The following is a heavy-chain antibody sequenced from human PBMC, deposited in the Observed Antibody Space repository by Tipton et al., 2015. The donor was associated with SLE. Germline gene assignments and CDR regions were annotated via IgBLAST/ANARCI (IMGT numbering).Heavy chain of an antibody. Sequence: TLSLTCTVSGLSMTTRPWWTWVRQPPGKGLEWVGEVHHTGGNNYNPSLRSRVTISMDTSKSQFSLTLKSVTAADTAVYFCARGEPIEGFDPWGQGTLVTVAA. D-gene: IGHD1-14*01. CDR2: VHHTGGN. CDR1: GLSMTTRPW. CDR3: ARGEPIEGFDP. V-gene: IGHV4-4*01. J-gene: IGHJ5*02.